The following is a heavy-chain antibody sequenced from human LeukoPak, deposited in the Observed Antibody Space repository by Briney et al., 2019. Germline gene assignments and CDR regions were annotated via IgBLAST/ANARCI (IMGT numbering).Heavy chain of an antibody. CDR2: IYYSGST. CDR3: ARFSGAGGSNYFDY. D-gene: IGHD3-10*01. J-gene: IGHJ4*02. Sequence: SETLSLTCTVSDGSISGYYWSWIRQPPGKRLECIAYIYYSGSTNYNPSLKSRVTISVDTSKNQFSLKLSSVTAADTAVYYCARFSGAGGSNYFDYWGQGTLVTVSS. V-gene: IGHV4-59*01. CDR1: DGSISGYY.